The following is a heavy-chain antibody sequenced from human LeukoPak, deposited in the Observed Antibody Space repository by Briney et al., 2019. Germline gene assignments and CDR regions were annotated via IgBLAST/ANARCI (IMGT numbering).Heavy chain of an antibody. V-gene: IGHV3-30*18. J-gene: IGHJ3*02. Sequence: GGSLRLSCAASGXTFSNYGMHWVRQAPGKGLEWVVVLSYDGSDKYYADSVKGRFTISRDNSKNTLYLQMNSLRAEDTAVYYCAKAENYYDSSGYYYNRNDAFDIWGQGTMVTVSS. CDR1: GXTFSNYG. CDR3: AKAENYYDSSGYYYNRNDAFDI. D-gene: IGHD3-22*01. CDR2: LSYDGSDK.